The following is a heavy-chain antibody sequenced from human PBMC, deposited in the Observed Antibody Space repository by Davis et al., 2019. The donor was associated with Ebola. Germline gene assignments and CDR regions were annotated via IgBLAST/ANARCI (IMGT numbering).Heavy chain of an antibody. CDR3: ARALYYYDSSGSGAFDI. V-gene: IGHV4-59*08. J-gene: IGHJ3*02. Sequence: PSETLSLTCTVSGGSISSYYWSWIRQPPGKGLEWIGYIYYSGSTNYNPSLKSRVTISVDTSKNQFSLKLSSVTAADTAVYYCARALYYYDSSGSGAFDIWGQGTMVTVSS. D-gene: IGHD3-22*01. CDR1: GGSISSYY. CDR2: IYYSGST.